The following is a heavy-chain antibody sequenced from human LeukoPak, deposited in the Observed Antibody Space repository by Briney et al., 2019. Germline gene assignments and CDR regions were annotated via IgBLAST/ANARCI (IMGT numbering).Heavy chain of an antibody. D-gene: IGHD6-19*01. Sequence: PSETLSPTCVVYGGSFSGYYWSWIRQPPGKGLEWIGEINHSGTTNYNPSLKSRVTISVDTSKNQFSLKLSSVTAADTAVYYCARGIAVAGGDYWGQGTLVTVSS. CDR3: ARGIAVAGGDY. CDR1: GGSFSGYY. V-gene: IGHV4-34*01. CDR2: INHSGTT. J-gene: IGHJ4*02.